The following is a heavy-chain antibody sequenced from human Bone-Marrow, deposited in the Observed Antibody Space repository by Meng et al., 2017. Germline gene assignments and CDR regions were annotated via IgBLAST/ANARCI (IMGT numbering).Heavy chain of an antibody. Sequence: RLGAVGGVLVRPVGPRGVCFAIFGFTFGTMARSWVRQGPGKGLEYVSAICGIGTCTYYAGSVKGRFTISRDNSKNTLYLHMNSLRAEDTPVYFCATKTNSDGNGYLTRIDYWGQGTLVTVSS. CDR1: GFTFGTMA. CDR2: ICGIGTCT. V-gene: IGHV3-23*04. J-gene: IGHJ4*02. CDR3: ATKTNSDGNGYLTRIDY. D-gene: IGHD3-22*01.